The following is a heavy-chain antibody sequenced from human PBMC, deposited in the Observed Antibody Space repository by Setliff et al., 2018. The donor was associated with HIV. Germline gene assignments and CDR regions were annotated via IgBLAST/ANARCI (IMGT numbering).Heavy chain of an antibody. CDR1: GGSISSGSYY. CDR2: IYTSGIT. CDR3: ARDRALRFSNSPSFNYFDV. D-gene: IGHD1-1*01. Sequence: SETLSLTCTVSGGSISSGSYYWSWIRQPAGKGLEWIGQIYTSGITNYNPSLKSRVAISVDTSKNQFSLNLTSVTAADAAIYYCARDRALRFSNSPSFNYFDVWGQGALVTVSS. V-gene: IGHV4-61*09. J-gene: IGHJ4*02.